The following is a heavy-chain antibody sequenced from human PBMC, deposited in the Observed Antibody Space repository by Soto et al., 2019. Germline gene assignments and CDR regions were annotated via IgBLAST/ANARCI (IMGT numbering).Heavy chain of an antibody. CDR3: ARATVGTYYFDY. CDR2: TRDKTNSYTT. J-gene: IGHJ4*02. V-gene: IGHV3-72*01. D-gene: IGHD3-16*01. CDR1: GFTFSDHY. Sequence: EVQLVESGGGLVQPGGSLRLSCAASGFTFSDHYMDWVRQAPGKGLEWVGLTRDKTNSYTTEYAASVKGRFTISRDDSKSSLYLQMNSLKTEDTAVYYCARATVGTYYFDYWGQGTLVTVSS.